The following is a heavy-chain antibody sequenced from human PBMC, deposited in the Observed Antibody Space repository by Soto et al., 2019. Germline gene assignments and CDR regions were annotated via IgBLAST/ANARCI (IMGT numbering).Heavy chain of an antibody. V-gene: IGHV4-30-4*01. CDR3: ARSSGDRTLGYWSGFDY. Sequence: SETLSLTCTVSGGSISSGDYYWSWIRQPPGKGLEWIGYIYYSGSTYYNPSLKSRVTISVDTSKNQFSLKLSSVTAADTAVYYCARSSGDRTLGYWSGFDYWGQGTLVTVSS. CDR2: IYYSGST. J-gene: IGHJ4*02. CDR1: GGSISSGDYY. D-gene: IGHD6-25*01.